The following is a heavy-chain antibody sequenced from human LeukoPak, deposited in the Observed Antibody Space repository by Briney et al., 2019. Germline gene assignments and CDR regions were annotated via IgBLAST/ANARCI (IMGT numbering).Heavy chain of an antibody. V-gene: IGHV4-4*07. Sequence: SETLSLTCSVSGGFISSYYCSWIRQPAGKGLEWIGRIYGSGGTNYNPSLKSRVTMSVDTSKSQLSLKLSSLTAADTAVYYCARAQAGTFSRFDPWGQGTLVTVSS. CDR3: ARAQAGTFSRFDP. CDR2: IYGSGGT. D-gene: IGHD1-1*01. CDR1: GGFISSYY. J-gene: IGHJ5*02.